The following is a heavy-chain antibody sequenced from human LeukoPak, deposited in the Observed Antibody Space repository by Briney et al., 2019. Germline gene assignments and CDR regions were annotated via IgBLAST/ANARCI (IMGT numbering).Heavy chain of an antibody. V-gene: IGHV1-18*01. J-gene: IGHJ4*02. Sequence: ASVKVSCKTSGYSFSHYGISWWRQAPGQGLEWVGWISAFNYIIEYAQKFQGRVTMTQDTATSTAYMELRSLTSDDTAVFYCTRGSSISAQGDTWGQGTLVSVSS. CDR3: TRGSSISAQGDT. D-gene: IGHD3-16*01. CDR2: ISAFNYII. CDR1: GYSFSHYG.